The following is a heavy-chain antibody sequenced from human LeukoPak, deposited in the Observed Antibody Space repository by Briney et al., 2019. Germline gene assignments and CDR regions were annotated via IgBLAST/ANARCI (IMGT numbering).Heavy chain of an antibody. D-gene: IGHD1-1*01. CDR2: IYPGDSDT. J-gene: IGHJ4*02. V-gene: IGHV5-51*01. CDR3: ARQEGTIAFDY. CDR1: GYIFTSYW. Sequence: GESLKISCKGSGYIFTSYWIGWVRQLPGKGLEWMGIIYPGDSDTRYSPSFQGQVTILADKSISTAYLQWSSLKASDTAMYYCARQEGTIAFDYWGQGTLVTVSS.